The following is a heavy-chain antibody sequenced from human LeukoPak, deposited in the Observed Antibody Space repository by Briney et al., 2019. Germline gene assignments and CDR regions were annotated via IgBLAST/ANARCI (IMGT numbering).Heavy chain of an antibody. CDR2: IKRDGSEK. V-gene: IGHV3-7*01. J-gene: IGHJ3*02. CDR3: ARVRIVGASHDAFDI. CDR1: GFTFSSYW. D-gene: IGHD1-26*01. Sequence: GGSLRLSCAASGFTFSSYWMSWVRQAPGKGLEWVANIKRDGSEKYYVDSVKGRFTISRDNAKNSLYLQMNSLRAEDTAVYYCARVRIVGASHDAFDIWGQGTMVTVSS.